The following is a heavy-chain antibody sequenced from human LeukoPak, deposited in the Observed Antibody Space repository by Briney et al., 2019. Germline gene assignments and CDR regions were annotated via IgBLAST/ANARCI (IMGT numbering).Heavy chain of an antibody. V-gene: IGHV3-9*01. CDR3: ATQLLGGIVGATRGGGLDY. J-gene: IGHJ4*02. Sequence: PGRSLRLSCAASGFTFDDYAMHWVRQAPGKGLEWVSGISWNSGSIGYADSVKGRFTISRDNAKNSLYLQMNSLRAEDTAVYYCATQLLGGIVGATRGGGLDYWGQGTLVTVSS. D-gene: IGHD1-26*01. CDR2: ISWNSGSI. CDR1: GFTFDDYA.